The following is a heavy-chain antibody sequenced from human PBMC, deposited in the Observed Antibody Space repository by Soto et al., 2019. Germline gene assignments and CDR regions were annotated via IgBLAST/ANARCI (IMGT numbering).Heavy chain of an antibody. J-gene: IGHJ4*02. D-gene: IGHD2-21*02. Sequence: ASVKVSCKASGYTFTRSGISWVRQAPGQGLEWLGWINPDNGNTNYAQHLQGRVSLTTDTSTSTAYMDLRSLRSDDTAVYYCARGGHIAVVTASFDYWGQGTLVTVSS. CDR1: GYTFTRSG. CDR3: ARGGHIAVVTASFDY. CDR2: INPDNGNT. V-gene: IGHV1-18*01.